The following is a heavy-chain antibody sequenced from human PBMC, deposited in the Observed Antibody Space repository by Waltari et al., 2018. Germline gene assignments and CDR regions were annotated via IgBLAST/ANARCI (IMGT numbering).Heavy chain of an antibody. J-gene: IGHJ6*02. V-gene: IGHV4-34*02. CDR2: INHAGTR. D-gene: IGHD2-8*02. Sequence: QVQLQQWGAGLLQPSETLSLTCAVYGGSFSGYYWGWIRQSPGKGLEWIGEINHAGTRNYNPSLGSRVTMLVDTSRSQFSLKLGSMTAADTALYYCVRLEDCSGPGGNCYSGDSFALDVWGQGTTVTVSS. CDR1: GGSFSGYY. CDR3: VRLEDCSGPGGNCYSGDSFALDV.